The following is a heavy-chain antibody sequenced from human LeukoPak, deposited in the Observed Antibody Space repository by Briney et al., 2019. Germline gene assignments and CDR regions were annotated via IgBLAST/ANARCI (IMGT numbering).Heavy chain of an antibody. CDR2: ITYSGNT. V-gene: IGHV4-34*09. Sequence: TLSLTCAVYGGSFNNYYWIWIRQHPGKGLEWIGYITYSGNTYYYPALNSRVTVSLDTSKTQFSLKLSSVTAADTAVYYCARIAYDALDSYYYGMDVWGQGTTVTVSS. CDR3: ARIAYDALDSYYYGMDV. J-gene: IGHJ6*02. D-gene: IGHD3-3*01. CDR1: GGSFNNYY.